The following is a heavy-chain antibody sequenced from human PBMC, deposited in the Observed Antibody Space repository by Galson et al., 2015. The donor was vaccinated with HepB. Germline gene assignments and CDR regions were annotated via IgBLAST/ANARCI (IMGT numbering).Heavy chain of an antibody. J-gene: IGHJ5*02. Sequence: ETLSLTCAVSGGSISSRNWWSWVRQPPGKGLEWIGEIYHSGTTNYNPSPKSRLTISVDKSKNQFSLKLSSVTAADTAMYYCASLGYCSGTADCYGTSWGQGTLVTVSS. V-gene: IGHV4-4*02. CDR2: IYHSGTT. D-gene: IGHD2-15*01. CDR1: GGSISSRNW. CDR3: ASLGYCSGTADCYGTS.